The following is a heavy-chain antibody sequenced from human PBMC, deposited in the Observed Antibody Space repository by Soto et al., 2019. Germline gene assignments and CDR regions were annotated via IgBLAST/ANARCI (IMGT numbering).Heavy chain of an antibody. CDR3: ARVKGYSYGRLDY. CDR2: IYYSGST. CDR1: GGSVSSGSYY. V-gene: IGHV4-61*01. Sequence: SETLSLTCTVSGGSVSSGSYYWSWIRQPPGKGLEWIGYIYYSGSTNYNPSLKSRVTISVDTSKNQFSLKLSSVTAADTAVYYCARVKGYSYGRLDYWGQGTLVTVSS. D-gene: IGHD5-18*01. J-gene: IGHJ4*02.